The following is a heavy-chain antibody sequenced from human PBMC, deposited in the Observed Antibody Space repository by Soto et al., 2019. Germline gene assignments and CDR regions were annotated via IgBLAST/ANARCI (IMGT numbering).Heavy chain of an antibody. CDR2: ISGHNGNT. CDR1: GYTFTNHG. J-gene: IGHJ4*02. Sequence: QVQLVQSGAEVKKPGASVKVSCKASGYTFTNHGISWVRQAPGQGHEWLGWISGHNGNTKYAQRLQGRDTMTTDTSTSTAYMELRSLKSDDTAVYYCARDLYPLAYYFDYWGQGTLVTVSS. CDR3: ARDLYPLAYYFDY. V-gene: IGHV1-18*01.